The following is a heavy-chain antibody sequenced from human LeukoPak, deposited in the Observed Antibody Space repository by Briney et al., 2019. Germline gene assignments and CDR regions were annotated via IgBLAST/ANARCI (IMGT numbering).Heavy chain of an antibody. CDR3: ARAAIGGQSGMDV. CDR2: MNPNNVNT. V-gene: IGHV1-8*01. J-gene: IGHJ6*02. D-gene: IGHD3-16*01. CDR1: GYIFTSYD. Sequence: GASVTVSCKASGYIFTSYDINWVRQAAGQGLEWMGWMNPNNVNTDFAQKFQGRVTLTRNISISTAYMELRRLTSEDTAVYYCARAAIGGQSGMDVWGQGATVTVSS.